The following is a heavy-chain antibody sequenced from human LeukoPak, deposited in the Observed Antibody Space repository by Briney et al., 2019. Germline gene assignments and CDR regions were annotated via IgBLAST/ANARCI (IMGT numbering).Heavy chain of an antibody. V-gene: IGHV1-18*04. CDR3: ARDGRYCSGGSCYVPYYYYGMDV. Sequence: ASVKVSCKASGYTFTSYGISWVRQAPGQGLEWMGLISAYNGNTNYAQKLQGRVTMITDTSTSTAYMELRSLRPDDTAVYYCARDGRYCSGGSCYVPYYYYGMDVWGKGTTVTVSS. CDR2: ISAYNGNT. D-gene: IGHD2-15*01. CDR1: GYTFTSYG. J-gene: IGHJ6*04.